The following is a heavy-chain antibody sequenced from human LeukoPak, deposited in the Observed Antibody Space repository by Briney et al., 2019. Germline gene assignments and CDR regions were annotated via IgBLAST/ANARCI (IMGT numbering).Heavy chain of an antibody. CDR1: GFDVSRNY. J-gene: IGHJ3*02. Sequence: PGGSLRLSCAASGFDVSRNYMNWVRQAPGKGLEWVSAIYSGGNTYYADSVKGRFTISRDNSKNTLYLQMNSLRAEDTAVYYCASSRDILTNVAFDIWGQGTMVTVSS. D-gene: IGHD3-9*01. CDR3: ASSRDILTNVAFDI. CDR2: IYSGGNT. V-gene: IGHV3-53*01.